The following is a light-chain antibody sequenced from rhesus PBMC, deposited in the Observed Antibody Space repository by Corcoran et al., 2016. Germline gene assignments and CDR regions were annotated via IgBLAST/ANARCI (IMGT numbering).Light chain of an antibody. CDR2: YAT. Sequence: DIQMTQSPSSVSASVGDRVTILWRASQDIGSFLAWYQQKPGKAPNLLIYYATTLQRGVPSRFSGSGFGTDFTLTISSLQTEDFVTYYCQQYYCLPYNFGQGTKVEIK. CDR1: QDIGSF. J-gene: IGKJ2*01. CDR3: QQYYCLPYN. V-gene: IGKV1-25*01.